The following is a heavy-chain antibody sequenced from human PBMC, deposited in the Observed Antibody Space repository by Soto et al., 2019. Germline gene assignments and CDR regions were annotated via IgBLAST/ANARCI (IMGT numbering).Heavy chain of an antibody. V-gene: IGHV3-73*01. CDR2: IRSKANNFAT. J-gene: IGHJ4*02. D-gene: IGHD3-22*01. Sequence: GGSLRLSCAASGFTFSDSAMHWVRQASWKGLEWLGRIRSKANNFATAYAASVKGRFTISRDDAKNTVYLQMNSLNSEDTAVYYCTRRSEYDSGGYYYAYDYWGQGTRVTVSS. CDR1: GFTFSDSA. CDR3: TRRSEYDSGGYYYAYDY.